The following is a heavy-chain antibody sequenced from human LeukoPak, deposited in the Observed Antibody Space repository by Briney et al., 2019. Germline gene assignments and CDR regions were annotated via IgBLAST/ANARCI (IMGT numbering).Heavy chain of an antibody. Sequence: GGSLRLSCAAFGFTLSTYSVNWVRQAPGKGLEWLASIRGRSSTIYYADSVKGRFTISSDNAKNALYLQMNSLRAEDTAVYYCARVLNQVTTYGSSGYYDSGAFDVWGQGTMVTVSS. D-gene: IGHD3-22*01. CDR2: IRGRSSTI. CDR3: ARVLNQVTTYGSSGYYDSGAFDV. J-gene: IGHJ3*01. CDR1: GFTLSTYS. V-gene: IGHV3-48*04.